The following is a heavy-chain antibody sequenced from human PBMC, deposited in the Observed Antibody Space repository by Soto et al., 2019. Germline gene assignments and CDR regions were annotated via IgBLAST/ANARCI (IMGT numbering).Heavy chain of an antibody. D-gene: IGHD4-17*01. Sequence: GGSLRLSCADSGFTVSSNYMSWVRQAPGKGLEWVSVIYSGGSTYYADSVKGRFTISRDNSKNTLYLQMNSLRAEDTAVYYCATMRTVTTDAFDIWGQGTMVNV. CDR2: IYSGGST. J-gene: IGHJ3*02. V-gene: IGHV3-53*01. CDR3: ATMRTVTTDAFDI. CDR1: GFTVSSNY.